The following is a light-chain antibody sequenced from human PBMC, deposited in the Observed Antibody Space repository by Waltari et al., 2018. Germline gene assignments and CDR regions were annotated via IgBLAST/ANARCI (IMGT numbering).Light chain of an antibody. CDR3: QQRSDWPLT. CDR1: QNIRSY. V-gene: IGKV3-11*01. CDR2: DGF. Sequence: EIVLTQSPATLSLSPGERATFSCRASQNIRSYLVWYQQRHGQAPRLLIYDGFTRATGIPARFSGSGSGTDFTLTISSLEPEDFAVYYCQQRSDWPLTFGGGTKVDIK. J-gene: IGKJ4*01.